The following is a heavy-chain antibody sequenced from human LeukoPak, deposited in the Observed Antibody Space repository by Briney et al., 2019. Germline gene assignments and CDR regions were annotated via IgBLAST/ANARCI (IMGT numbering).Heavy chain of an antibody. D-gene: IGHD2-15*01. CDR1: GFTFSSHW. V-gene: IGHV3-7*01. CDR3: ARDHVVDGLVFDY. J-gene: IGHJ4*02. CDR2: INQYGSER. Sequence: GGSLRLSFAASGFTFSSHWMSWVRQAPGKGLEWVANINQYGSERTYVDSVKGRFTISRDNAKSSLYLQMNSLRAEDTAIYYCARDHVVDGLVFDYWGQGTLVTASS.